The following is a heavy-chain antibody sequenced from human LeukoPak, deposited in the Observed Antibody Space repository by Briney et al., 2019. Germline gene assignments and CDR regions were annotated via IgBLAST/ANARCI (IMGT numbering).Heavy chain of an antibody. J-gene: IGHJ5*02. CDR3: ALTVYCSSTSCLTPYNWFDP. CDR2: INPSGGST. Sequence: ASVKVSCKASGYTFTSYYMHWVRQAPGQGLEWMGIINPSGGSTNYAQKFQGRVTITADESTSTAYMELSSLRSEDTAVYYCALTVYCSSTSCLTPYNWFDPWGQGTLVTVSS. D-gene: IGHD2-2*01. CDR1: GYTFTSYY. V-gene: IGHV1-46*01.